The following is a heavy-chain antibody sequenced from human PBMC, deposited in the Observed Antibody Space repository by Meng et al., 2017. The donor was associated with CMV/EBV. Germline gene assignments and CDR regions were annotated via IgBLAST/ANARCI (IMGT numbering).Heavy chain of an antibody. V-gene: IGHV4-34*01. CDR2: INHSGST. J-gene: IGHJ4*02. Sequence: GSLRLSCAVYGGSFSGYYWSWIRQPPGKGLEWIGEINHSGSTNYNPSLKSRVTISVDTSKNQFSLKLGSVTAADTAVYYCAKARSSTSYRTYYFDYWGQGTLVTVSS. D-gene: IGHD2-2*01. CDR3: AKARSSTSYRTYYFDY. CDR1: GGSFSGYY.